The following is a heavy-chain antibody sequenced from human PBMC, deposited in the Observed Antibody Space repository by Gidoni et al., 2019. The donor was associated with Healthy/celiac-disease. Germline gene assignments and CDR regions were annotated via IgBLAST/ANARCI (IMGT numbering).Heavy chain of an antibody. CDR1: GGSFSGYY. J-gene: IGHJ5*02. Sequence: QVQLQQWGAGLLKPSETLSLTCAVYGGSFSGYYWSWIRQPPGKGLEWIGEINHSGSTNYNPSLKSRVTISGDTSKNQCSLKLSSVTAADTAVYYCARRYGSGSYSWFDPWGQGTLVTVSS. CDR3: ARRYGSGSYSWFDP. D-gene: IGHD3-10*01. V-gene: IGHV4-34*01. CDR2: INHSGST.